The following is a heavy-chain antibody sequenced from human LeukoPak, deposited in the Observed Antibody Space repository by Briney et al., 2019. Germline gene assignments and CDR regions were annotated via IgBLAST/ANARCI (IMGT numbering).Heavy chain of an antibody. D-gene: IGHD4-17*01. Sequence: PSETLSLTCAVYGGSFSGYYWSWIRQPPGKGLEWIGEINHSGSTNYNPSLKSRVTISVDTSKNQFSLKLSSVTAADTAVYYCASKFYGDPSYWGQGSLVTVSS. CDR3: ASKFYGDPSY. V-gene: IGHV4-34*01. CDR2: INHSGST. CDR1: GGSFSGYY. J-gene: IGHJ4*02.